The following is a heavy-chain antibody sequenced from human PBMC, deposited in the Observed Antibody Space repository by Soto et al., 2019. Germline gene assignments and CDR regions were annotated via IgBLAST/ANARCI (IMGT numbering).Heavy chain of an antibody. Sequence: ASVKVSCKASGYTFTSYGISWVRQAPGQGLEWMGRISAYNGNTNYAQKLQGRDTMTTDTSTSTAYMELRSLRSDDTAVYYCARDIVVVPAATDLRYFDYWGQGTLVTVSS. D-gene: IGHD2-2*01. CDR2: ISAYNGNT. J-gene: IGHJ4*02. V-gene: IGHV1-18*01. CDR1: GYTFTSYG. CDR3: ARDIVVVPAATDLRYFDY.